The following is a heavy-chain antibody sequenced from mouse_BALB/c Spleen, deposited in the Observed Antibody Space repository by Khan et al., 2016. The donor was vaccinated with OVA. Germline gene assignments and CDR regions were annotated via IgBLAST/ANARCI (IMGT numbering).Heavy chain of an antibody. Sequence: EVQLQQSGPELVKPGASMKISCKASGYSFTDYTMNWVKQSHGKSLEWIGLINTYNGGNSDNQKFKGKAKLSVDTSSRTVYKELLSLTSGDSAVYYCARSGYGGFSYWGQGTLVTVSA. J-gene: IGHJ3*01. D-gene: IGHD1-2*01. CDR1: GYSFTDYT. CDR3: ARSGYGGFSY. CDR2: INTYNGGN. V-gene: IGHV1-18*01.